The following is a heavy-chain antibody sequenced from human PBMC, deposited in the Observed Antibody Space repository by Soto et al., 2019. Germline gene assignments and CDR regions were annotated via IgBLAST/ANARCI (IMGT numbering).Heavy chain of an antibody. CDR2: IYYSGST. D-gene: IGHD5-18*01. J-gene: IGHJ6*02. CDR1: GGSISSYY. V-gene: IGHV4-59*01. Sequence: SSETLSLTCTVSGGSISSYYWSWIRQPPGKGLEWIGYIYYSGSTNYNPSLKSRVTISVDTSKNQFSLKLSSVTAADTAVYYCASSHVYSYGYDYYYYGMDVWGQGTTVTVSS. CDR3: ASSHVYSYGYDYYYYGMDV.